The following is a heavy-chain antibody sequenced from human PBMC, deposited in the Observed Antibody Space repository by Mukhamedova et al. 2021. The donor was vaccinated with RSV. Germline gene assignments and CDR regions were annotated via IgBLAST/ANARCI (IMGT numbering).Heavy chain of an antibody. D-gene: IGHD2-15*01. V-gene: IGHV3-21*01. CDR3: ARGWQAYYYGMDV. Sequence: YADSVKGRFTISRDNAKNSLYLQMNSLRAEDTAVYYCARGWQAYYYGMDVWGQGTPVTASS. J-gene: IGHJ6*02.